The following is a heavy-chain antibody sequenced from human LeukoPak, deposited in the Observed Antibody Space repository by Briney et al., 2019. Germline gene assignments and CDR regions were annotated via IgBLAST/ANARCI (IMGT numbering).Heavy chain of an antibody. Sequence: PSETLSLTCAVYGGSFSGYYWSWIRQPPGKGLEWIGYIYYSGSTNYNPFLKSRVTISVDTSKNQFSLKLSSVTAADTAVYYCARLDGYCSGGSCYSDIDYYYGMDVWGQGTTVTVSS. D-gene: IGHD2-15*01. V-gene: IGHV4-59*01. CDR3: ARLDGYCSGGSCYSDIDYYYGMDV. J-gene: IGHJ6*02. CDR1: GGSFSGYY. CDR2: IYYSGST.